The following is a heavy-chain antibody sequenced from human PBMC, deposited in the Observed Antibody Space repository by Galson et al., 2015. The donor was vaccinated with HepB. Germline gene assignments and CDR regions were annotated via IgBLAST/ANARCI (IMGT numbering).Heavy chain of an antibody. CDR3: ATQSGRAAAGRGGFDY. J-gene: IGHJ4*02. CDR2: ISGSGGST. Sequence: SLRLSCAASGFTFSSYAMSWVRQAPGKGLEWVSAISGSGGSTYYADSVKGRFTISRDNSKNTLYLQMNSLRAEDTAVYYCATQSGRAAAGRGGFDYWGQGTLVTVSS. V-gene: IGHV3-23*01. D-gene: IGHD6-13*01. CDR1: GFTFSSYA.